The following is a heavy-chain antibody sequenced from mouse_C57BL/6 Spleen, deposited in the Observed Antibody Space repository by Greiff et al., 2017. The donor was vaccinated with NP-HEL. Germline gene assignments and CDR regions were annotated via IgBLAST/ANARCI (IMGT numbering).Heavy chain of an antibody. CDR1: GFTFSDYY. J-gene: IGHJ4*01. CDR2: ISNGGGST. V-gene: IGHV5-12*01. Sequence: DVHLVESGGGLVQPGGSLKLSCAASGFTFSDYYMYWVRQTPEKRLEWVAYISNGGGSTYYPDTVKGRFTISRDNAKNTLYLQMSRLKSEDTAMYYCATFHYDYDVDYWGQGTSVTVSS. D-gene: IGHD2-4*01. CDR3: ATFHYDYDVDY.